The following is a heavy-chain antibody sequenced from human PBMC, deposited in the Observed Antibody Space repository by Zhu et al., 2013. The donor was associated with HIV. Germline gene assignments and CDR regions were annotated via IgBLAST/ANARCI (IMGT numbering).Heavy chain of an antibody. Sequence: QVQLVQSGAGVKKPGASVKVSCKASGYTLSGHYVHWVRQAPGQGLEWMGWISVYNGNTNYAQKFQGRVTMTTDTSTTTGYMELRSLRSDDTAVYYCARGVLTYYDFWSGPPDYMDAWGKGTTVTVSS. V-gene: IGHV1-18*01. CDR1: GYTLSGHY. D-gene: IGHD3-3*01. CDR2: ISVYNGNT. CDR3: ARGVLTYYDFWSGPPDYMDA. J-gene: IGHJ6*03.